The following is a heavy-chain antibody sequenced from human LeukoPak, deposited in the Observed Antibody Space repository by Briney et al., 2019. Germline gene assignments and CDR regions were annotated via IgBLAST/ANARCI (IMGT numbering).Heavy chain of an antibody. D-gene: IGHD6-13*01. CDR2: IWYDGSNK. J-gene: IGHJ4*02. CDR1: GFTFSSYG. Sequence: GGSLRLSCAASGFTFSSYGMHWVRPAPGKGLEWVAVIWYDGSNKYYADSVKGRFTISRDNSKNTLYLQMNSLRAEDTAVYYCARDAQQQLEYFDYWGQGTLVTVSS. CDR3: ARDAQQQLEYFDY. V-gene: IGHV3-33*01.